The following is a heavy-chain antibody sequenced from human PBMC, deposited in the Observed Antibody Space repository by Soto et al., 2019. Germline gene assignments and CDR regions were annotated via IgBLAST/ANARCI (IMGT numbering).Heavy chain of an antibody. CDR1: GFTFSSYS. D-gene: IGHD2-15*01. CDR3: ARVSGGNYYYGMDV. J-gene: IGHJ6*02. V-gene: IGHV3-21*01. CDR2: ISSSSSYI. Sequence: GGSLRLSCAASGFTFSSYSMNWVRQAPGKGLEWVSSISSSSSYIYYADSVKGRFTISRDNAKNSLYLQMNSLRAEDTAVYYCARVSGGNYYYGMDVWGQGTTVTVSS.